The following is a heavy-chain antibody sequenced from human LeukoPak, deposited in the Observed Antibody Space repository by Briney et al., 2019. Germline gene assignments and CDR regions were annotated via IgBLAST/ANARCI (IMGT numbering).Heavy chain of an antibody. V-gene: IGHV1-2*02. J-gene: IGHJ4*02. CDR1: GYTFTGYY. CDR2: INPNSGGT. Sequence: GAPVKVSCKASGYTFTGYYMHWVRQAPGQGLEWMGWINPNSGGTNYAQKFQGRVTMTRDTSISTAYMELSRLRSDDTAVYYCARAPLGPSSVFDYWGQGTLVTVSS. D-gene: IGHD3-16*01. CDR3: ARAPLGPSSVFDY.